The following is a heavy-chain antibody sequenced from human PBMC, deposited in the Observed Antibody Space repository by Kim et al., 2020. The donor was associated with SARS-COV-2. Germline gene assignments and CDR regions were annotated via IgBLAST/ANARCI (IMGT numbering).Heavy chain of an antibody. CDR3: TTVSRPLDY. CDR2: INSDGSMT. J-gene: IGHJ4*02. V-gene: IGHV3-74*01. CDR1: GFTLSSNW. Sequence: GGSLRLSCTASGFTLSSNWIHWVRQAPGQGLVWVSRINSDGSMTDYADSVKGRFTISRDNGKNTLYLQMSSLRAEDTAVYYCTTVSRPLDYWGQGTLVTVSS.